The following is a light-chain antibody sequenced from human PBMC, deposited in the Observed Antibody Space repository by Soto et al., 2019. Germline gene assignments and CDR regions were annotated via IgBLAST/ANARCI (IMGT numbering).Light chain of an antibody. J-gene: IGLJ3*02. CDR1: TSSIGSNT. V-gene: IGLV1-44*01. CDR3: AAWDDSLNGPV. CDR2: TNN. Sequence: QSVLTQPPSASGTPGQRVTISCSGSTSSIGSNTVSWYQQLPGTAPKLLIYTNNQRPSGVPDRFSGSKSGTSASLAISGLQSDDEADYYCAAWDDSLNGPVFGGGTKVTVL.